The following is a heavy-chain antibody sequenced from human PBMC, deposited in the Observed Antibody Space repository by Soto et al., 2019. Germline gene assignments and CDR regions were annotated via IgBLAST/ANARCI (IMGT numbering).Heavy chain of an antibody. Sequence: RDSCGFVEFTIGGYSMNLVSQAPGKGLEWVSYISSSSSTIYYADSVKGRLTISRDNAKNSLYLQMNSLRDEDTSVYYCARISRFWPFDYWGQGTLVTVSS. J-gene: IGHJ4*02. CDR1: EFTIGGYS. CDR2: ISSSSSTI. V-gene: IGHV3-48*02. D-gene: IGHD3-3*01. CDR3: ARISRFWPFDY.